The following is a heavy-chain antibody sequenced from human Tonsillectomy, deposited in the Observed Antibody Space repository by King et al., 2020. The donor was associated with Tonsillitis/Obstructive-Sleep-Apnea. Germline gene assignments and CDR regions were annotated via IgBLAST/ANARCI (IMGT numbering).Heavy chain of an antibody. D-gene: IGHD3-16*01. CDR2: INSDGSST. V-gene: IGHV3-74*01. CDR1: GFTVSSHW. Sequence: VQLVESGGGLVQPGGSLRLSCAASGFTVSSHWMHWVRQAPGKGLVWVSRINSDGSSTSYADSVKGRFTISRDNAKNTLYLQMNSLRAEDTAGYYCARGPYAPYYMDVWGKGTTVTVSS. CDR3: ARGPYAPYYMDV. J-gene: IGHJ6*03.